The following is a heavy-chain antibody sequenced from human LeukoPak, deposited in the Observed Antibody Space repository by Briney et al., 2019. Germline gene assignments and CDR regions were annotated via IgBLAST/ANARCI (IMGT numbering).Heavy chain of an antibody. CDR3: ARATSGHYYYFDY. D-gene: IGHD3-22*01. Sequence: SETLSLTCTVSGASISGYSWNWIRQPAGKGLEWIGRIYTSGSTKYNTSLKSRVTMSVDTSKNQFSLKLSSVTAADTAVYYCARATSGHYYYFDYWGQGTLDTVSS. J-gene: IGHJ4*02. V-gene: IGHV4-4*07. CDR2: IYTSGST. CDR1: GASISGYS.